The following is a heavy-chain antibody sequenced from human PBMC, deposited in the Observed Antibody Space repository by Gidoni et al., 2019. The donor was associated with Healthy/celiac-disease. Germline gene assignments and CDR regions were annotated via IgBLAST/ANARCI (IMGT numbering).Heavy chain of an antibody. CDR3: ARDRHDSSGYHPLFYYYGMDV. D-gene: IGHD3-22*01. J-gene: IGHJ6*02. Sequence: QVQLVASGGGVVQPGRSLRLSCAASGFPFSSYGLHWVRQAPGKGLEWVAVIWYDGSNKYYADSVKGRFTISRDNSKNTLYLQMNSLRAEDTAVYYCARDRHDSSGYHPLFYYYGMDVWGQGTTVTVSS. V-gene: IGHV3-33*01. CDR1: GFPFSSYG. CDR2: IWYDGSNK.